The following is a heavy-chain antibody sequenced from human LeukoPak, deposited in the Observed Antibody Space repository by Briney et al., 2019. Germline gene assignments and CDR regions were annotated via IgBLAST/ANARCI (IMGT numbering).Heavy chain of an antibody. Sequence: PGGSLRLSCAASGFTFDDYAMHWVRQAPGKGLEWVSGISWNSGSIGYADSVKGRFTISRDNAKNSLYLQMNSLRAEDMAVYYCARPMVRGVIDYWGQGTLVTVSS. CDR2: ISWNSGSI. V-gene: IGHV3-9*03. CDR3: ARPMVRGVIDY. CDR1: GFTFDDYA. D-gene: IGHD3-10*01. J-gene: IGHJ4*02.